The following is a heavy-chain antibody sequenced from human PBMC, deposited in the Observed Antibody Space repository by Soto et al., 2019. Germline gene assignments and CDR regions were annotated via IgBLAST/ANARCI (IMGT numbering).Heavy chain of an antibody. V-gene: IGHV1-46*01. CDR3: ARGVQLSYSDY. D-gene: IGHD5-18*01. J-gene: IGHJ4*02. CDR1: GYTFTNYF. CDR2: INPSGGST. Sequence: QVQLVQSGAEVKKPGASVKISCKASGYTFTNYFMHWVRQAPGQGLEWMGIINPSGGSTSYAQKFQGRVTMTRDTSTSTGYMELSSLRSEDTAVYYCARGVQLSYSDYWGQGTLVTVSS.